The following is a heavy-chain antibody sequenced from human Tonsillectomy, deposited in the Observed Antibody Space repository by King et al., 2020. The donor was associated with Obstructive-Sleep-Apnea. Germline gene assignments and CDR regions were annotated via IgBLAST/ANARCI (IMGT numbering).Heavy chain of an antibody. CDR2: ISNIEGST. CDR1: GFTFSSYA. D-gene: IGHD2-8*01. Sequence: VQLVESGGDLVQPGGSLRLSCAASGFTFSSYAMSWVRQAPGKGLEWFSAISNIEGSTFYADSVKGRFTISGDNSKKTLYLQMNSLRAEDTAIYYCATERAGWYYFTYWGQGTLVTVSS. CDR3: ATERAGWYYFTY. J-gene: IGHJ4*02. V-gene: IGHV3-23*04.